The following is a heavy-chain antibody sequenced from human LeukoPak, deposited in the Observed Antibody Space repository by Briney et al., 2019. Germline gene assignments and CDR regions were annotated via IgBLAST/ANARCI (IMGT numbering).Heavy chain of an antibody. CDR1: GFTFSSYS. Sequence: GGSLRLSCAASGFTFSSYSMNWVRQAPGKGLEWVSSISSSSSYIYYADSVKGRFTISRDNAKNSLYLQMNSLRAEDTAVYYCARDRRYSSSWYSPFDYWGQGTLVTVSS. D-gene: IGHD6-13*01. V-gene: IGHV3-21*01. CDR2: ISSSSSYI. CDR3: ARDRRYSSSWYSPFDY. J-gene: IGHJ4*02.